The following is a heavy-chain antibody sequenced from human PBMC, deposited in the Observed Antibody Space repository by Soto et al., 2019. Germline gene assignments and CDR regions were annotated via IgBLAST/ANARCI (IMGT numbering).Heavy chain of an antibody. CDR3: TRDPSWGAFDI. V-gene: IGHV3-7*01. D-gene: IGHD7-27*01. Sequence: ELQLVQSGGGLAQPGGSLRLSCIASGFSSSDYWMAWIRQDPGKGLELVAAINGDGSDRGYLESVEGRFTISRDNANNSVFLHLNTLTAEYTAVYFCTRDPSWGAFDIWVQGTMVTVSS. CDR2: INGDGSDR. J-gene: IGHJ3*02. CDR1: GFSSSDYW.